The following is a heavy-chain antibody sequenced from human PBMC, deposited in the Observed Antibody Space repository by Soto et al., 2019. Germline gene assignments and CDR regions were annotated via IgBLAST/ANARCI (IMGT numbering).Heavy chain of an antibody. CDR3: ATIDMVEKFDP. D-gene: IGHD3-10*01. Sequence: ASVKVSCKASGYTFTSYGIHWVRQAPGQRLEWMGWINAANGDTKYSPKFQGRVTITRDTSASTAYMELSSLKTEDTAVYYCATIDMVEKFDPRGQGILVTVSS. CDR2: INAANGDT. CDR1: GYTFTSYG. J-gene: IGHJ5*02. V-gene: IGHV1-3*01.